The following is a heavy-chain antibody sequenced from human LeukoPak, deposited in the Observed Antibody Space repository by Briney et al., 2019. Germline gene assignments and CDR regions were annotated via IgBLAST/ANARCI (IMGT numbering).Heavy chain of an antibody. CDR2: IYTSGST. CDR3: ARLRWQLVGPYFDY. V-gene: IGHV4-4*07. Sequence: SETLSLTCTVSGGSVSSYYWSWIRQPAGRGLEWIGRIYTSGSTTYNTSLKSRVTISVDTSKNQFSLRLSSVTATDTAVYYCARLRWQLVGPYFDYWGQGILVTVSS. CDR1: GGSVSSYY. D-gene: IGHD1-26*01. J-gene: IGHJ4*02.